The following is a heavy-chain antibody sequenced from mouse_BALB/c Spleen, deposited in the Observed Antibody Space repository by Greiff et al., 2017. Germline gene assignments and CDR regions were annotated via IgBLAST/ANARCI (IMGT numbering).Heavy chain of an antibody. D-gene: IGHD1-1*01. J-gene: IGHJ4*01. Sequence: EVMLVESGGGLVQPGGSRKLSCAASGFTFSSFGMHWVRQAPEKGLEWVAYISSGSSTIYYADTVKGRFTISRDNPKNTLFLQMTSLRSEDTAMYYCARSSITFDYYAMDYWGQGTSVTVSS. CDR3: ARSSITFDYYAMDY. CDR1: GFTFSSFG. V-gene: IGHV5-17*02. CDR2: ISSGSSTI.